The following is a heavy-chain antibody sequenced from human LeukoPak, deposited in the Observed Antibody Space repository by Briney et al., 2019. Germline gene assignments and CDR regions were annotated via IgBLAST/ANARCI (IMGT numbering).Heavy chain of an antibody. CDR1: GGTFSSYA. CDR3: AREGEAYCGGDCYF. CDR2: VIPIFGTA. J-gene: IGHJ4*02. Sequence: SVKVSCKASGGTFSSYAISWVRQAPGQGLEWMGGVIPIFGTANYAQKFQGRVTITADESTSTAYMELSSLRSEDTAVYYCAREGEAYCGGDCYFWGQGTLVTVSS. V-gene: IGHV1-69*01. D-gene: IGHD2-21*01.